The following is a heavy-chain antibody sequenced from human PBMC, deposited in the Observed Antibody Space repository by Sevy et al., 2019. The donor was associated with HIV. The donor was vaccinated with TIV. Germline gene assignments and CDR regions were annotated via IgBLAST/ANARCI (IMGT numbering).Heavy chain of an antibody. J-gene: IGHJ4*02. CDR1: GFTLTSYA. V-gene: IGHV3-23*01. CDR2: VSGSGGST. Sequence: GGSLRLSCAVSGFTLTSYAMNWVRQAPGKGLEWVSGVSGSGGSTYYADSVKGRFTISRDNSRNTLYLQINNLRAEDTAVYYCVKDVAYDNTYLDYWGQGTLVTVS. CDR3: VKDVAYDNTYLDY. D-gene: IGHD3-22*01.